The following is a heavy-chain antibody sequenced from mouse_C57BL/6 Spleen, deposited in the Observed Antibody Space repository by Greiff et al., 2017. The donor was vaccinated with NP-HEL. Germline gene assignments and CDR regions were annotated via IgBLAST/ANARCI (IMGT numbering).Heavy chain of an antibody. CDR2: ISSGSSTI. Sequence: EVKLMESGGGLVKPGGSLKLSCAASGFTFSDYGMHWVRQAPEKGLEWVAYISSGSSTIYYADTVKGRFTISRDNAKNTLFLQMTSLRSEDTAMYYCARGELGYAMDYWGQGTSVTVSS. D-gene: IGHD4-1*01. J-gene: IGHJ4*01. CDR3: ARGELGYAMDY. CDR1: GFTFSDYG. V-gene: IGHV5-17*01.